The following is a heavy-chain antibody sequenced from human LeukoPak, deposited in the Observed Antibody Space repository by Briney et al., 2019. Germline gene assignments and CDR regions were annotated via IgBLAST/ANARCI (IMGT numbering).Heavy chain of an antibody. Sequence: GGSLRLSCAASGFTFSSYEMNWVRQAQGKGLEWVSYISSSGSTIYYADSVKGRFTISRDNAKNSLYLQMNSLRAEDTAVYYCVRDGSSWGNFDYWGQGTLVSVSS. CDR3: VRDGSSWGNFDY. J-gene: IGHJ4*02. CDR1: GFTFSSYE. CDR2: ISSSGSTI. V-gene: IGHV3-48*03. D-gene: IGHD7-27*01.